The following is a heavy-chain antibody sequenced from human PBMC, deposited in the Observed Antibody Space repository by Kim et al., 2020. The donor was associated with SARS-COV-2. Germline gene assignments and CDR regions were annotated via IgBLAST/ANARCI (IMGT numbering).Heavy chain of an antibody. V-gene: IGHV4-4*02. D-gene: IGHD6-19*01. Sequence: SETLSLTCAVSGGSISSSNWWSWVRQPPGKGLEWIGEIYHSGSTNYNPSLKSRVTISVDKSKNQFSLKLSSVTAADTAVYYCASGALNPRRIVVAGTGTEYFQHWGQGTLVTVSS. CDR2: IYHSGST. CDR3: ASGALNPRRIVVAGTGTEYFQH. CDR1: GGSISSSNW. J-gene: IGHJ1*01.